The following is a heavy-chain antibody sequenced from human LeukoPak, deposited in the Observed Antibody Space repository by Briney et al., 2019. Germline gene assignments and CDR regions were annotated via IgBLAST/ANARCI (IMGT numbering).Heavy chain of an antibody. CDR2: IIPIFGTA. J-gene: IGHJ4*02. Sequence: GASVKVSCKASGGTFSSYATSWVRQAPGQGLEWMGWIIPIFGTANYAQKFQGRVTITADESTSTAYMELSSLRSEDTAVYYCASSVDTAMVTLRFDYWGQGTLVTVSS. D-gene: IGHD5-18*01. V-gene: IGHV1-69*13. CDR3: ASSVDTAMVTLRFDY. CDR1: GGTFSSYA.